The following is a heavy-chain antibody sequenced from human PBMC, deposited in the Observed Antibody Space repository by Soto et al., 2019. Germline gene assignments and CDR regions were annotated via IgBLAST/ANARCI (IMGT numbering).Heavy chain of an antibody. V-gene: IGHV3-33*01. CDR1: GFTFSSYG. D-gene: IGHD3-10*01. CDR2: IWYDGSNK. J-gene: IGHJ6*02. Sequence: GGSLRLSCAASGFTFSSYGMHWVRQAPGKGLEWVAVIWYDGSNKYYADSVKGRFTISRDNSKNTLYLQMNSLRAEDTAVYYCAREYRRITMVRGVITYGMDVWGQGTTVTVSS. CDR3: AREYRRITMVRGVITYGMDV.